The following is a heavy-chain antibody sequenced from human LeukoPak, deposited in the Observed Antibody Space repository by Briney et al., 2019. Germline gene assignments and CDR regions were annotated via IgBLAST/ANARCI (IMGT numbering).Heavy chain of an antibody. D-gene: IGHD6-19*01. J-gene: IGHJ3*02. Sequence: GGSLRLSCAASGFTFSSYAMSWVRQAPGKGLEWVSAISGSGGSTYYADSVKGRSTISRDNSKNTLYLQMNSLRAEDTAVYYCARDSSGWSDAFDIWGQGTMVTVSS. CDR2: ISGSGGST. V-gene: IGHV3-23*01. CDR1: GFTFSSYA. CDR3: ARDSSGWSDAFDI.